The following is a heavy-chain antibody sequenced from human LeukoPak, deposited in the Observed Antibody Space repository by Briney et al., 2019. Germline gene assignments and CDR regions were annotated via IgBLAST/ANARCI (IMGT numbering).Heavy chain of an antibody. CDR3: ARLYDSSGNGGY. J-gene: IGHJ4*02. Sequence: PSETLSLTCTVSCGSISSYYWSWIRQPPGKGLEWIGYIYYSGSTNYNPSLKSRVTISVDTSKNQFSLKLSSVTAADTAVYYCARLYDSSGNGGYWGQGTLVTVSS. V-gene: IGHV4-59*01. D-gene: IGHD3-22*01. CDR1: CGSISSYY. CDR2: IYYSGST.